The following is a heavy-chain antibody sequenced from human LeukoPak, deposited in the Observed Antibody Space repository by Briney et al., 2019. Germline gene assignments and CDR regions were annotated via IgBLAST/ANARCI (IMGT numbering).Heavy chain of an antibody. CDR1: GGSISSYY. CDR2: ISYSGST. V-gene: IGHV4-59*01. Sequence: PSETLSLTCTVSGGSISSYYWSWIRQPPGKGLEWIGYISYSGSTNYNPSLKSRVTISVDTSENQLSVKLTSVTAADTAVYFCARGRYYSDYWGQGTLVTVSS. CDR3: ARGRYYSDY. J-gene: IGHJ4*02.